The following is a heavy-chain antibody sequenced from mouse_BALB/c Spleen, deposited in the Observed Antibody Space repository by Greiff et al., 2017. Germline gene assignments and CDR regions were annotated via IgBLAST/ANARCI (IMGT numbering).Heavy chain of an antibody. CDR1: GYTFTSYY. Sequence: QVQLQQSGAELVKPGASVKFSCKASGYTFTSYYMYWVKQRPGQGLEWIGEINPSNGGTNFNEKFKSKATLTVDKSSSTAYMQLSSLTSEDSAVYYCTRRNYGYFDYWGQGTTLTVSS. V-gene: IGHV1S81*02. CDR3: TRRNYGYFDY. CDR2: INPSNGGT. D-gene: IGHD2-1*01. J-gene: IGHJ2*01.